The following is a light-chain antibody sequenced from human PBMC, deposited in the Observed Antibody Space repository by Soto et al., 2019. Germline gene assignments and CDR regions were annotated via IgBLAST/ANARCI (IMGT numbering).Light chain of an antibody. CDR2: EVS. CDR3: SSYTSSSVWV. CDR1: SSDVGGYNY. V-gene: IGLV2-14*03. J-gene: IGLJ3*02. Sequence: QSALTQPASVSGSPGQSITISCTGTSSDVGGYNYVSWYQQHPGKGPKLMIYEVSNRPSGVSNRFSGSKSGNTASLTISGLQAEDEADYYCSSYTSSSVWVFGGGTKLTVL.